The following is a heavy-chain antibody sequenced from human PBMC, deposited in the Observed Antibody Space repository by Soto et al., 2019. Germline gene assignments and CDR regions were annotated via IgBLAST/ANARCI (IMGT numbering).Heavy chain of an antibody. CDR3: ARGYCSSTSCKASDYYYYGMDV. Sequence: SQTLSLTCAISGGSVSSNSAAWNWIRQSPSRGLEWLGRTYYRSKWYNDYAVSVKSRITINPDTSKNQFSLQLNSVTPEDTAVYYCARGYCSSTSCKASDYYYYGMDVWGQGTTLTVSS. J-gene: IGHJ6*02. CDR2: TYYRSKWYN. CDR1: GGSVSSNSAA. V-gene: IGHV6-1*01. D-gene: IGHD2-2*01.